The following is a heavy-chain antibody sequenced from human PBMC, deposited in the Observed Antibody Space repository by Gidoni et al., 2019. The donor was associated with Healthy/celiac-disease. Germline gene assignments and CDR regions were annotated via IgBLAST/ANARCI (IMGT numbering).Heavy chain of an antibody. V-gene: IGHV1-69*04. CDR2: IIPILCIS. Sequence: QVQLVQSGAEVKKPGSSVKVACRGAGGTVSSYEISWVRQAPGQWLEWMGRIIPILCISNSAQKFQCRVTITADTSTSTAYMELSSLRSEDTAVYYCARTYYYDISGYYYYYYYMDVWGKGTTVTVSS. D-gene: IGHD3-22*01. CDR3: ARTYYYDISGYYYYYYYMDV. CDR1: GGTVSSYE. J-gene: IGHJ6*03.